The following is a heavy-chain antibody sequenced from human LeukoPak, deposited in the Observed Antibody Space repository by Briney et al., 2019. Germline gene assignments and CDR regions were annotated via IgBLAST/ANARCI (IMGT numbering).Heavy chain of an antibody. J-gene: IGHJ6*03. D-gene: IGHD4-11*01. V-gene: IGHV3-49*04. CDR2: IRSKPYGGTT. CDR3: TYSNLQLYYYYYMDV. Sequence: QTGGSLRLSCTGSGFTFSNYAMSWVRQAPGKGLEWVGFIRSKPYGGTTEYAASVKGRFTISRDDSKATAYLQMNSLKIEDTAVYYCTYSNLQLYYYYYMDVWGKGTTVTVSS. CDR1: GFTFSNYA.